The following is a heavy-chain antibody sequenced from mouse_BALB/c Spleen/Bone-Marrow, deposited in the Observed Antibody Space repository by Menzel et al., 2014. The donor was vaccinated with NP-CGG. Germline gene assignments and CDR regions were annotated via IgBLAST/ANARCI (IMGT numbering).Heavy chain of an antibody. CDR3: ASATTATYYAMDH. D-gene: IGHD1-2*01. J-gene: IGHJ4*01. CDR2: IDPANGNT. V-gene: IGHV14-3*02. CDR1: GFNIKDTY. Sequence: VQLQQPGAELVKPGASVKLSCTASGFNIKDTYMHWVKQRPEQGLEWIGRIDPANGNTKYDPKFQGKATITTDTSSNTAYLQVSSLTSEDTAVYYCASATTATYYAMDHWGQGTSVTVSS.